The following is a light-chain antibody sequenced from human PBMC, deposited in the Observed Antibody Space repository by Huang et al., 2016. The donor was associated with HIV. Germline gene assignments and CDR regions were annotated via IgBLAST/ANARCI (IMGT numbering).Light chain of an antibody. CDR3: QQYNNRYT. J-gene: IGKJ2*01. Sequence: IVMTQSPGTLSVSPGERATLSCRVSQSVSSNLAWYQQKAGQAPRLLIDGASTRATGIPARFSGSGSGTEFTLTISSLQSEDFAIYYCQQYNNRYTFGPGTKLEIK. CDR2: GAS. V-gene: IGKV3-15*01. CDR1: QSVSSN.